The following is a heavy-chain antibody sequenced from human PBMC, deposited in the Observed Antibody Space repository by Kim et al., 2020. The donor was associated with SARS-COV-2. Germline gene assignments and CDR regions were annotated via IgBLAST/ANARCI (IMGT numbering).Heavy chain of an antibody. J-gene: IGHJ5*02. CDR2: ISYDGSNK. CDR3: ASLSLIVLVGGKGRADAQGSRLGSDWFDP. Sequence: GGSLRLSCAASGFTFSSYAMHWVRQAPGKGLEWVAVISYDGSNKYYVDSVKGRFTISRDNSKNTLYLQMNSLRAEDTAVYYCASLSLIVLVGGKGRADAQGSRLGSDWFDPWGQGTLVTVSS. V-gene: IGHV3-30*04. D-gene: IGHD2-8*02. CDR1: GFTFSSYA.